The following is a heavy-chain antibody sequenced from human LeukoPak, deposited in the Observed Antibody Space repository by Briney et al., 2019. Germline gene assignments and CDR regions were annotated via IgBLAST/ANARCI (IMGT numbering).Heavy chain of an antibody. D-gene: IGHD3-22*01. CDR2: ISSSSSYI. CDR1: GFTFSSYS. J-gene: IGHJ4*02. CDR3: ARDPGDSSGYYSIPFDY. Sequence: GGSLRLSCAASGFTFSSYSMNWLRQAPGKGLEWVSSISSSSSYIYYADSVKGRFTISRDNAKNSLYLQMNSLRAEDTAVYYCARDPGDSSGYYSIPFDYWGQGTLVTVSS. V-gene: IGHV3-21*01.